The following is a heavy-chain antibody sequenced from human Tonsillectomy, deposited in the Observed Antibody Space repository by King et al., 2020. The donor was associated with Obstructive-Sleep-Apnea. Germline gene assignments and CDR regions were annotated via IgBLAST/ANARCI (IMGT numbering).Heavy chain of an antibody. CDR3: ARDCGYYDSSGSGDAFDI. CDR1: GFTFSSYG. J-gene: IGHJ3*02. D-gene: IGHD3-22*01. Sequence: VQLVESGGGVVQPGRSLRLSCAASGFTFSSYGMHWVRQAPGKGLEWVAVIWYDGSNKYYADSVKGRFTISRDNSKNTLYLQMNSLRAEDTAVYYCARDCGYYDSSGSGDAFDIWGQGTMVTVSS. V-gene: IGHV3-33*01. CDR2: IWYDGSNK.